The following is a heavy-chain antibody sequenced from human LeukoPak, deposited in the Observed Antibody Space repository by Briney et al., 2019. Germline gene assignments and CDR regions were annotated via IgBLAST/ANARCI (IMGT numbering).Heavy chain of an antibody. CDR2: ISSSGSTI. CDR3: ARGYGDFGDYYFDS. J-gene: IGHJ4*02. D-gene: IGHD2-21*02. CDR1: GFTFSDYY. V-gene: IGHV3-11*04. Sequence: GGSLRLSCAASGFTFSDYYMSWIRQAPGKGLEWVSYISSSGSTIYYADSVKGRFTISRDNSKNTLYLQMNTLRAGDTAVYYCARGYGDFGDYYFDSWGQGTLVTVSS.